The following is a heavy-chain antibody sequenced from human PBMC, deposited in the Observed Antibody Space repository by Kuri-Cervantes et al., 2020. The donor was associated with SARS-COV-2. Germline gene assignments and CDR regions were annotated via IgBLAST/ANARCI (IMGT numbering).Heavy chain of an antibody. V-gene: IGHV4-61*01. Sequence: SETLSLTCTVSGYSISSGYYWSWIRQPPGKGLEWIGYIYYSGSTNYNPSLKSRVTISVDTSKNQFSLKLSSVTAADTAVYYCARVSWGEWELRGHDAFDIWGQGTMVTVS. CDR1: GYSISSGYY. J-gene: IGHJ3*02. D-gene: IGHD1-26*01. CDR2: IYYSGST. CDR3: ARVSWGEWELRGHDAFDI.